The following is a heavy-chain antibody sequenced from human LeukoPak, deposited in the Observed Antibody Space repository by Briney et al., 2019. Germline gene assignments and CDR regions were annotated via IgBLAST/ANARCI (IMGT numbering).Heavy chain of an antibody. CDR2: IYYSGST. V-gene: IGHV4-59*01. J-gene: IGHJ6*03. CDR3: ARTTEGGYSYGYFYYYYMDV. Sequence: KTSETLSLTCAVYGGSFSGYYWSWIRQPPGKGLEWIGYIYYSGSTNYKSSLKSRVTISVDTPKNQFSLKLTSVTAADTAVYYCARTTEGGYSYGYFYYYYMDVWGKGTTVTISS. CDR1: GGSFSGYY. D-gene: IGHD5-18*01.